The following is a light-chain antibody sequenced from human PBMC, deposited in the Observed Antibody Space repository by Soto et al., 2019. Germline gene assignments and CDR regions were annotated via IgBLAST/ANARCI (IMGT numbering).Light chain of an antibody. Sequence: DVVMTQSPDSLAVSLGERATINCKSSQSVLYSSNNKNYLAWYQQKPGQSPKLLIYWASTRESGVPDRFSDSGSGTDFTLTVSSLQAEDVAVYYCQQYFSAPLTFGGGTKVELK. CDR2: WAS. CDR3: QQYFSAPLT. J-gene: IGKJ4*01. CDR1: QSVLYSSNNKNY. V-gene: IGKV4-1*01.